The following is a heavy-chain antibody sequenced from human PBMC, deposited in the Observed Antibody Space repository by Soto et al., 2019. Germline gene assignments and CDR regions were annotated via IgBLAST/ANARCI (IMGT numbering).Heavy chain of an antibody. CDR2: IYTTGTT. V-gene: IGHV4-39*01. J-gene: IGHJ5*01. D-gene: IGHD6-19*01. Sequence: SETLSLTCTVSGGSISSGSHHWGWIRQPPGKGLAWIGDIYTTGTTFYDPSLMSRVTLSVDTSKNQFSLKLSSVTATDTAVYYCASRTTVAGGWFDSWGQGKLVTVSS. CDR3: ASRTTVAGGWFDS. CDR1: GGSISSGSHH.